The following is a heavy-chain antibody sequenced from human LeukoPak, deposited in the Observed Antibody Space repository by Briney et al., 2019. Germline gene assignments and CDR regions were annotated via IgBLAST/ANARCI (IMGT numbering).Heavy chain of an antibody. V-gene: IGHV3-30*02. D-gene: IGHD2-2*01. Sequence: GGSLRLSCAASGFTFSSYNMHCVRQAPGKGLEWVAFMRYDGRDKYYGDSVKGRFTISRDNSKSMLYLQMNSLTAEDAAVYYWSKAGEYCSGSSCYHWYFDLWGRGTLVTVSS. J-gene: IGHJ2*01. CDR1: GFTFSSYN. CDR2: MRYDGRDK. CDR3: SKAGEYCSGSSCYHWYFDL.